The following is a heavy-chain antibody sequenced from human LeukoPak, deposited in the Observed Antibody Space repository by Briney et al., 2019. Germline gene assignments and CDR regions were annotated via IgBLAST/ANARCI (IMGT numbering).Heavy chain of an antibody. CDR3: ARGGWDPRDY. V-gene: IGHV3-53*01. CDR1: GFTFNSNY. CDR2: IYSGGGT. D-gene: IGHD6-19*01. Sequence: GGSLRLSCAASGFTFNSNYIHWVRQAPGKGLEWVSVIYSGGGTLYADSVKGRFTISRDNSKNTLYLQMNSLRAEDTAVYYCARGGWDPRDYWGQGTLVTVSS. J-gene: IGHJ4*02.